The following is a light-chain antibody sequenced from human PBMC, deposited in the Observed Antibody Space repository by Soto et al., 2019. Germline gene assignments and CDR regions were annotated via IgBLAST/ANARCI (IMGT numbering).Light chain of an antibody. CDR1: QSVSSSY. CDR2: GAS. V-gene: IGKV3-20*01. J-gene: IGKJ4*01. Sequence: EIVLTQSPGTLSLSPGERATLSCRASQSVSSSYLAWYQQKPGQAPRLLIYGASSRAAGIPDRFSGSGSATDFTLTIGRLEPEDFAVYYCQQSGSSPTFGGGTKVEIK. CDR3: QQSGSSPT.